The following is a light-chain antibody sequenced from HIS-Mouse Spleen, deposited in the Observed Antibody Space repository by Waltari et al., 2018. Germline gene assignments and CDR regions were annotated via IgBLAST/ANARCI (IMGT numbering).Light chain of an antibody. CDR2: KDS. J-gene: IGLJ3*02. CDR3: QSADSSGTNWV. CDR1: ALPKQY. Sequence: SYELTQPPSVSVSPGQPARIPCSGDALPKQYAYWYQQKPGQAPVLVIDKDSERPSGIPERFSGSSSGTTVTLTISGVQAEDEADYYCQSADSSGTNWVFGGGTKLTVL. V-gene: IGLV3-25*03.